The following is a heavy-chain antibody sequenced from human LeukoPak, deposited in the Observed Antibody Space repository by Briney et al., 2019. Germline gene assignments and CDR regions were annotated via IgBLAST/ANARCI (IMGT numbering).Heavy chain of an antibody. CDR2: FDPEDGET. D-gene: IGHD3-22*01. CDR3: ARNYYDSSGYPPSDY. Sequence: ASVKVSCKVSGYTLTELSMHWVRQAPGKGLEWMGGFDPEDGETIYAQKFQGRVTMTEDTSTDTAYMELSSLRSEDTAVYYCARNYYDSSGYPPSDYWGQGTLVTVSS. CDR1: GYTLTELS. J-gene: IGHJ4*02. V-gene: IGHV1-24*01.